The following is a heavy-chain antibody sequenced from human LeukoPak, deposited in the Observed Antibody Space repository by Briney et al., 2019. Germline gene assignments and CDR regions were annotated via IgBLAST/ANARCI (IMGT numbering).Heavy chain of an antibody. J-gene: IGHJ6*02. CDR3: ATRLSVGTAMVTGYYGMDV. D-gene: IGHD5-18*01. V-gene: IGHV1-8*01. CDR2: MNPNRGNT. CDR1: GYTFTSYD. Sequence: ASVQVSCKASGYTFTSYDSNWVRQATGQGLEWMGWMNPNRGNTGYAQKFQGRVTMTRHTSISTAYMELSSLRSEDTAVYYCATRLSVGTAMVTGYYGMDVWGQGTTVTVSS.